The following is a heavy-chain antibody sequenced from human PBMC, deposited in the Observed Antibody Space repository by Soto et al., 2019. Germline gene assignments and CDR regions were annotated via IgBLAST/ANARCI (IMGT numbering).Heavy chain of an antibody. CDR2: ISGSGGST. D-gene: IGHD3-3*01. CDR3: AKGGVLRLLEWRDAFDI. CDR1: GFTFSSYA. V-gene: IGHV3-23*01. Sequence: QPGGSLRLSCAASGFTFSSYAMSWVRQAPGKGLEWVSAISGSGGSTYYADSVKGRFTISRDNSKNTLYLQMNSLRAEDTAVYYCAKGGVLRLLEWRDAFDICGQGPMVTVSS. J-gene: IGHJ3*02.